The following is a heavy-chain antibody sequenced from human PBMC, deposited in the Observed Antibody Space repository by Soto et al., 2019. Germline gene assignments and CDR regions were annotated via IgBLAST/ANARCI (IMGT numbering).Heavy chain of an antibody. CDR1: GFTVSNYW. CDR2: TKSDGSGT. CDR3: PRGGLEYGPGRMDV. J-gene: IGHJ6*04. Sequence: EVQLVESGGGLLQPGGSLTLSCTASGFTVSNYWMHWVRQAPGKGLVWVSRTKSDGSGTSYTDSVKGRFTIARDNAYNALYLQRPNLRAGDTAVYYCPRGGLEYGPGRMDVWGKGTLVIISS. D-gene: IGHD3-10*01. V-gene: IGHV3-74*01.